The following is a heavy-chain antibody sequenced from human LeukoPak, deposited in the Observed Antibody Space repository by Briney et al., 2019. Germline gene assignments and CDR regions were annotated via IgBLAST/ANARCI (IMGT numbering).Heavy chain of an antibody. CDR3: ARLVGATEGGDY. V-gene: IGHV3-21*01. J-gene: IGHJ4*02. CDR2: ISSSSSYI. D-gene: IGHD1-26*01. CDR1: GFTFSSYS. Sequence: SGGSLRLSCAASGFTFSSYSMNWVRQAPGKGLEWVSSISSSSSYIYYADSVKGRFTISRDNAKNSLYLQMNSLRAEDTAVYYCARLVGATEGGDYWGQGTLVTVSS.